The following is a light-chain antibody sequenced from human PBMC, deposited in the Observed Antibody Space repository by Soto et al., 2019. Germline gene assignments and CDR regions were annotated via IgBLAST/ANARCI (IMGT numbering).Light chain of an antibody. J-gene: IGKJ1*01. Sequence: EMVMTQSPATLSVSPGERATLSCRASQSVSSNLAWYQQKPGQAPRLLIYGASTRATGIPARFSGSGSGTEFTLTISSLHSEDSAVYYCQHYDNWPPWTFGQGTKVEIK. CDR2: GAS. CDR3: QHYDNWPPWT. CDR1: QSVSSN. V-gene: IGKV3-15*01.